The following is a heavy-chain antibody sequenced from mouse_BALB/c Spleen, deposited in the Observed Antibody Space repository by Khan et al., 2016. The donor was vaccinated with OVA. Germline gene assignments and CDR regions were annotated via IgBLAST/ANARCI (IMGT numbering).Heavy chain of an antibody. J-gene: IGHJ4*01. CDR3: ARGKYYGYAMDY. Sequence: EVQLQESGPGLVKPSQSLSLTCTVTGYSITSNYAWNWIRQFPGNKLGRMGYISYSGNTNYNPSLKSRISITRDTSTNQFFLQLNAVTTEGTATYYCARGKYYGYAMDYWGQGTSITVSS. V-gene: IGHV3-2*02. CDR2: ISYSGNT. CDR1: GYSITSNYA. D-gene: IGHD1-1*01.